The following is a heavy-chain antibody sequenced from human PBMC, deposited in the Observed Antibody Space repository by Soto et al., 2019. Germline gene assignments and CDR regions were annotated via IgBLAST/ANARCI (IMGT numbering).Heavy chain of an antibody. CDR3: ARDQDYDILTGYSPTYYYYGMDV. D-gene: IGHD3-9*01. CDR2: IIPIFGTA. V-gene: IGHV1-69*13. J-gene: IGHJ6*02. CDR1: GGTFSSYA. Sequence: EASVKVSCKASGGTFSSYAISWVRQAPGQGLEWMGGIIPIFGTANYAQKFQGRVTITADESTSTAYMELSSLRSEDTAVYYCARDQDYDILTGYSPTYYYYGMDVWGQGTTVTVSS.